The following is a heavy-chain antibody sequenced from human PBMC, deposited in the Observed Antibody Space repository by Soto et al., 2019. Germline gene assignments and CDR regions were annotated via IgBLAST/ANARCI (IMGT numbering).Heavy chain of an antibody. CDR2: ISYDGSNK. D-gene: IGHD1-26*01. V-gene: IGHV3-30-3*01. CDR1: GFTFSSYA. Sequence: GGSLRLSCAASGFTFSSYAMHWVRQAPGKGLEWVAVISYDGSNKYYADSVKGRFTISRDNSKNTLYLQMNSLRAEDTAVYYCARDASGSYRRLDYWGQGTLVTVSS. CDR3: ARDASGSYRRLDY. J-gene: IGHJ4*02.